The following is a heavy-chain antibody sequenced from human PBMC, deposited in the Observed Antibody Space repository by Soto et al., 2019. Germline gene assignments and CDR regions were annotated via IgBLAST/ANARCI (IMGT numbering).Heavy chain of an antibody. V-gene: IGHV5-10-1*01. CDR3: ARGVGRDFWSGYLAHFDY. J-gene: IGHJ4*02. D-gene: IGHD3-3*01. Sequence: GESLKISCKGSGYSFTSYSISWVRQMTGTGLEWMGRIDPSDSYTNYSPSFQGHVTISADKSISTAYLQWSSLNASDTAIYYCARGVGRDFWSGYLAHFDYWGQGTLVTVSS. CDR2: IDPSDSYT. CDR1: GYSFTSYS.